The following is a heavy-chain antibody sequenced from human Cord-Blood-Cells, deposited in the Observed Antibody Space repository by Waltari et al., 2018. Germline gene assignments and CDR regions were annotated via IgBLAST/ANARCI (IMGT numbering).Heavy chain of an antibody. CDR1: GLHFRRYA. V-gene: IGHV3-23*04. D-gene: IGHD3-10*01. J-gene: IGHJ6*03. CDR3: AKGEGSGSYYYYYYYMDV. CDR2: ISGSGGST. Sequence: EVQLVESGGGLVQPGGSLSLSCAASGLHFRRYAMRWVRPVHGKGLAWVSAISGSGGSTYYADSVKGRFTISRDNSKNTLYLQMNSLRAEDTAVYYCAKGEGSGSYYYYYYYMDVWGKGTTVTVSS.